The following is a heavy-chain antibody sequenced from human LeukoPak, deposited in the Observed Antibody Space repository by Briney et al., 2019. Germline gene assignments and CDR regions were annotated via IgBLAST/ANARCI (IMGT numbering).Heavy chain of an antibody. CDR3: ARGRPGNYLVY. J-gene: IGHJ4*02. V-gene: IGHV1-2*02. D-gene: IGHD1-14*01. CDR2: INPNSGGT. CDR1: GYSFTSYA. Sequence: GASAKVSCKASGYSFTSYAYNWVRQAPGQGLEWMGWINPNSGGTNYAQKFQGRVTMTRDTSISTAYMELSRLRSDDTAVYYCARGRPGNYLVYWGQGTLVTVSS.